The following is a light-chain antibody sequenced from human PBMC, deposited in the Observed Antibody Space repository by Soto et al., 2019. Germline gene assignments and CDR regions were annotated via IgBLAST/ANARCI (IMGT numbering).Light chain of an antibody. CDR3: QQYNNWPLYT. J-gene: IGKJ2*01. CDR2: GAS. V-gene: IGKV3-15*01. CDR1: QSVSSN. Sequence: EIVMTQSPATLSVSPGERATLSCRASQSVSSNLAWYQQKPGQAPRLLIYGASTRATGIPARFSGSGSGTECTLTISSLQSEDFAVYYCQQYNNWPLYTFGQGNKLEIK.